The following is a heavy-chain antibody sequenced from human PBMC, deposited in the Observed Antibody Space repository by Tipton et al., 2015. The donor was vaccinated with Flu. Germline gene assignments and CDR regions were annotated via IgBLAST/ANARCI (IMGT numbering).Heavy chain of an antibody. V-gene: IGHV3-30*02. D-gene: IGHD1-26*01. Sequence: SLRLSCAASGFTFRTNGMHWVRQAPGKGLEWVAHIRSDETTEYADSVKGRFTISRDNSKDMLYLQMNNLRAEDTAVFYCAKSGGFDSWNQGALVIVSS. CDR3: AKSGGFDS. CDR2: IRSDETTE. J-gene: IGHJ4*02. CDR1: GFTFRTNG.